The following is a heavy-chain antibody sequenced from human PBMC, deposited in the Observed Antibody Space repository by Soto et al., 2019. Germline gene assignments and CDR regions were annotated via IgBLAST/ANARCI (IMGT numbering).Heavy chain of an antibody. J-gene: IGHJ6*02. V-gene: IGHV1-2*04. D-gene: IGHD4-17*01. Sequence: ASVKVSCKASGYTFTGYYMHWVRQAPGQGLEWMGWINPNSGGTNYAQKIQGCVTMTRDTSISSAYMELSRLRSDDTAVYYCARTTPSNIHEYGDYYGMDVWGQGTTVTVSS. CDR3: ARTTPSNIHEYGDYYGMDV. CDR2: INPNSGGT. CDR1: GYTFTGYY.